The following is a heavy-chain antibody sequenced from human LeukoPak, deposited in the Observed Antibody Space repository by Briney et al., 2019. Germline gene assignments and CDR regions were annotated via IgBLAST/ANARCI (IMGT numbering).Heavy chain of an antibody. CDR3: TSGLYYDSWSDLFDY. CDR2: IRRKANGGTT. Sequence: GGSLRLSCTASGFTFGDYAMSWVRQAPGKGPEGVGFIRRKANGGTTEYAASVKGRFTISRDDSKSIAYLQMNSLKTEDTAVYYCTSGLYYDSWSDLFDYWGQGTLVTVSS. J-gene: IGHJ4*02. D-gene: IGHD3-3*01. CDR1: GFTFGDYA. V-gene: IGHV3-49*04.